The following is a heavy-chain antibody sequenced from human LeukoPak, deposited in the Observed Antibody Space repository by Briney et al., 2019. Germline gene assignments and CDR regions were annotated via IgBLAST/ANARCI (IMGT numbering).Heavy chain of an antibody. CDR1: GYSFITYN. J-gene: IGHJ6*03. CDR2: INPKSPGT. V-gene: IGHV1-2*02. Sequence: EASVKVSCKASGYSFITYNIQWVRQAPGQGLEWMGWINPKSPGTNYAQKFQGRVTMTRDTSISTAYMELSSLTSDDTSVYYCARDPAQSYYTDVWGIGTTVTVSS. CDR3: ARDPAQSYYTDV.